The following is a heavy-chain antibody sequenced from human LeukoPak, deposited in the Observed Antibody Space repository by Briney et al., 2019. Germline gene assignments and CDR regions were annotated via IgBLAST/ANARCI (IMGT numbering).Heavy chain of an antibody. CDR3: AGSLGYCTSNVCYLKY. CDR2: IVPKFGTT. V-gene: IGHV1-69*06. J-gene: IGHJ4*02. Sequence: SVKVSCKASGGNFIDYSFSWVRQAPGQGLEWMGVIVPKFGTTTYKQRFQGRVTVTADKSTTTVFLDLTTLTSEDTAVYYCAGSLGYCTSNVCYLKYWGQGTLVTVSS. D-gene: IGHD2-8*01. CDR1: GGNFIDYS.